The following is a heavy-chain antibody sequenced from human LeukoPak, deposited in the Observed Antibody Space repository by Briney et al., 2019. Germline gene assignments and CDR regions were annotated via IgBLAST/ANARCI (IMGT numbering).Heavy chain of an antibody. Sequence: SQTLSLTCAISGDRVSSSAAWNWIRQSPSRGLEWLGRTYYRSKWYNDYAVSVKSRITINPDTSKNQFSLQLNSVTPEDTAVYFCARANVRNCRSTTCYTDWFDPWGQGTLVTVSS. V-gene: IGHV6-1*01. D-gene: IGHD2-2*02. J-gene: IGHJ5*02. CDR3: ARANVRNCRSTTCYTDWFDP. CDR2: TYYRSKWYN. CDR1: GDRVSSSAA.